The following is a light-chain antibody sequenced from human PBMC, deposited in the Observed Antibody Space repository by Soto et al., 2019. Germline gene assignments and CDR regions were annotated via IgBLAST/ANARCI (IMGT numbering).Light chain of an antibody. V-gene: IGLV2-11*01. J-gene: IGLJ3*02. CDR3: CSYAGSYTWV. CDR2: AVN. CDR1: SSDVGDYNY. Sequence: QSALTQPRSVSGSPGQSVTISCTGTSSDVGDYNYVSWYQQHPGKAPKLLIYAVNMRPSGDPDRFSGSKSGNTASLTISGLQAEDEADYSCCSYAGSYTWVFGGGTKLTVL.